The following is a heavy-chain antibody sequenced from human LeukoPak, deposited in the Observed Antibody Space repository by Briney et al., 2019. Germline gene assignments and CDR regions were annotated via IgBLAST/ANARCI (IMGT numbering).Heavy chain of an antibody. V-gene: IGHV3-7*01. Sequence: GGSLRLSCAASGFTFSSYWMSWVRQAPGKGLEWVANIKQDGSEKYYVDSVKGRFTISRDNAKNSLYLQMNSLRAEDTAVYYCARDPYCSGGSCPWYFDYWGQGTLVTASS. CDR1: GFTFSSYW. CDR2: IKQDGSEK. D-gene: IGHD2-15*01. CDR3: ARDPYCSGGSCPWYFDY. J-gene: IGHJ4*02.